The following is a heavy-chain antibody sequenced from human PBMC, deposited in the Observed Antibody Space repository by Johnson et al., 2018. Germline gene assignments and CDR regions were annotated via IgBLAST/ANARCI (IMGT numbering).Heavy chain of an antibody. CDR3: AKNHGSSARGGALDI. V-gene: IGHV3-23*04. CDR1: GFTFSSYA. CDR2: ISGSTDST. J-gene: IGHJ3*02. D-gene: IGHD6-6*01. Sequence: VQLVESGGGLVQPGGSLRLSCAASGFTFSSYAMSWVRQVPVKGLEWVSGISGSTDSTYYAESVKGRFTISRDNSKNTLYLQRNSLRGEDTAVYYCAKNHGSSARGGALDIWGQGTMVTVSS.